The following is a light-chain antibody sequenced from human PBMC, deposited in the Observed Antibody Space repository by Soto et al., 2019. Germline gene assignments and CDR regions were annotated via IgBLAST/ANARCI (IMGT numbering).Light chain of an antibody. Sequence: QSALTQPPSASGAPGQRVTISCSGSRSNIGSNTVHWYQQSPGTAPKLLVYRTDHRPSGVPDRFSGSKSGTSASLAISGLQSEDESYYYCASWDDMLSGPVLGGGTKLTVL. J-gene: IGLJ2*01. V-gene: IGLV1-44*01. CDR3: ASWDDMLSGPV. CDR2: RTD. CDR1: RSNIGSNT.